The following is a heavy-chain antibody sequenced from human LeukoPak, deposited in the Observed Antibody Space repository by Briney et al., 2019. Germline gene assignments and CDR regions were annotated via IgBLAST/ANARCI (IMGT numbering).Heavy chain of an antibody. CDR1: GFTFSSYA. V-gene: IGHV3-23*01. CDR3: AKDVRGYSSTFEY. Sequence: GGSLRLSCRASGFTFSSYAMSWVRQAPGKGLEWVSAISGSGGSTYYADSVKGRFTISRDNSKNTLYLQMNSLRAEDTAVYYCAKDVRGYSSTFEYWGQGTLVTVSS. D-gene: IGHD6-13*01. CDR2: ISGSGGST. J-gene: IGHJ4*02.